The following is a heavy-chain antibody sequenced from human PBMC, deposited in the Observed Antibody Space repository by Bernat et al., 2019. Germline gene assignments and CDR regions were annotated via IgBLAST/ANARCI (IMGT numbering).Heavy chain of an antibody. J-gene: IGHJ4*02. CDR3: ASPRAPYGDYQDFDC. CDR1: GFTFSSYW. D-gene: IGHD4-17*01. Sequence: EVQLVESGGGLVQPGGSLRLSCAASGFTFSSYWMHWVRQAPGKGLVWVSRINSDGSSTSYADSVKGRFTISRDNAKNTLYLQMNSLRAEDTAVYYCASPRAPYGDYQDFDCWGQGTLVTVSS. CDR2: INSDGSST. V-gene: IGHV3-74*01.